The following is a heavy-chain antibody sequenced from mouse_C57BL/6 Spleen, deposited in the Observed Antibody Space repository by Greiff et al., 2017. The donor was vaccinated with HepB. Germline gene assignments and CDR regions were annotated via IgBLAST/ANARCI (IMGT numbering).Heavy chain of an antibody. V-gene: IGHV1-15*01. CDR2: IDPETGGT. Sequence: QVQLQQSGAELVRPGASVTLSCKASGYTFTDYEMHWVKQTPVHGLEWIGAIDPETGGTAYNQKFKGKAILTADKSSSTAYMELRSLTSEDSAVYYCTRTLYYYGSTSFAYWGQGTLVTVSA. D-gene: IGHD1-1*01. J-gene: IGHJ3*01. CDR3: TRTLYYYGSTSFAY. CDR1: GYTFTDYE.